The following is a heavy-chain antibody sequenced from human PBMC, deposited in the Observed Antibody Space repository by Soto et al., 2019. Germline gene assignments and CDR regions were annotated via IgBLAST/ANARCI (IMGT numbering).Heavy chain of an antibody. J-gene: IGHJ6*03. CDR1: GGSISSYY. V-gene: IGHV4-59*01. CDR2: IYYSGST. D-gene: IGHD6-13*01. Sequence: SETLSLTCTVSGGSISSYYWSWIRQPPGKGLEWIGYIYYSGSTNYNPSLKSRVTISVDTSKNQFSLKLSSVTAADTAVYYCARVSSIWYVRYYYYMDVWGKGTTVTVSS. CDR3: ARVSSIWYVRYYYYMDV.